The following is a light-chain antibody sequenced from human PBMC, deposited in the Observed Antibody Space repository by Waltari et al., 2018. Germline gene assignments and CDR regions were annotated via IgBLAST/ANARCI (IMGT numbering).Light chain of an antibody. CDR2: YDS. CDR1: NIGDKS. CDR3: QVWDSSSDHHVV. V-gene: IGLV3-21*01. Sequence: SYVMTQTPSLSVAPGKTARITCGGNNIGDKSVQGYQQKPGQAPVLVIYYDSDRPSDIPERFSGSNSGNRATLTISRVEAGDEADYYCQVWDSSSDHHVVFGGGTKLTVL. J-gene: IGLJ2*01.